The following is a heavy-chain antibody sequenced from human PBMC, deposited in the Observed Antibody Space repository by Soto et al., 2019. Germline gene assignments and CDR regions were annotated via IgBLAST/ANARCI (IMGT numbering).Heavy chain of an antibody. CDR2: SRNKANSYTT. CDR3: ARDLGS. CDR1: GFTFSDHY. V-gene: IGHV3-72*01. J-gene: IGHJ5*02. Sequence: EVQLVESGGGLVQPGGSLRLSCAASGFTFSDHYMDWVRKAPGKGLEWVGRSRNKANSYTTEYAASVRGRFTISRDDSKNSLCLQMNSLKTEDTAVYYCARDLGSWGQGTLVTVSS.